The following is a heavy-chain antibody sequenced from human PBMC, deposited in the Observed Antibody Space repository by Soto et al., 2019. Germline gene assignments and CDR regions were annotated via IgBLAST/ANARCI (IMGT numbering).Heavy chain of an antibody. V-gene: IGHV3-11*01. J-gene: IGHJ3*02. CDR2: ISSSGSST. CDR1: GFTFGDYY. Sequence: PGGSLRLSCAASGFTFGDYYMSWIRQAPGKGLEWVSYISSSGSSTYYVDSVRGRFTISRDNAKNSLYLQMDSLRSEDTAVYYCARDFDTTSPKITLDIWGQGTMVTVSS. D-gene: IGHD5-18*01. CDR3: ARDFDTTSPKITLDI.